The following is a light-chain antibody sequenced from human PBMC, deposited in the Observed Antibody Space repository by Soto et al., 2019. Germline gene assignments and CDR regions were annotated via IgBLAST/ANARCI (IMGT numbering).Light chain of an antibody. V-gene: IGLV2-14*01. J-gene: IGLJ1*01. CDR2: ELS. CDR3: SSYTSSSTLLYL. Sequence: QSALTQPASVSGSPGQSITISCTGTSSDVGGYNHVSWYQQYPGKAPKVIIYELSNRPSGISNRFSGSKSGNTASLTISGLQAEDEADYYCSSYTSSSTLLYLFGTGTKVTVL. CDR1: SSDVGGYNH.